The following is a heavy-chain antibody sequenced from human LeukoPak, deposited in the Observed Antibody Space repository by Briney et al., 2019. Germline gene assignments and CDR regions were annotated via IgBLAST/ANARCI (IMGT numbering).Heavy chain of an antibody. CDR2: INPNSGGT. J-gene: IGHJ4*02. V-gene: IGHV1-2*02. D-gene: IGHD6-6*01. Sequence: ASVKVSCKASGYTFTGYYMHWVRQAPGQGLEWMGWINPNSGGTNYAQKFQGRVTMTRDTSASTAYMELSRLRSDDTAVYYCARELPPSRPIIAARPVVYWGQGTLVTVSS. CDR1: GYTFTGYY. CDR3: ARELPPSRPIIAARPVVY.